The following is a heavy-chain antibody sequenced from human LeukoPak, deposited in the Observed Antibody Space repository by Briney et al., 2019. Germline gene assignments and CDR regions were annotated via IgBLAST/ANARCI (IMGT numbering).Heavy chain of an antibody. CDR2: INHSGST. Sequence: PSETLSLTCAVYGGSFSGYYWSWIRQPPGKGLEWIGEINHSGSTNYNPSLKSRVTISGDTSKNQFSLKLNSVTAADTAVYYCARDHIVGAPRRAFDVWGQGTMVTVSS. CDR3: ARDHIVGAPRRAFDV. V-gene: IGHV4-34*01. D-gene: IGHD1-26*01. CDR1: GGSFSGYY. J-gene: IGHJ3*01.